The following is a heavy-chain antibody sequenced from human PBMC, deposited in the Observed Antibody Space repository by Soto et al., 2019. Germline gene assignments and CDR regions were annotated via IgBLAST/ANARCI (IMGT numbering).Heavy chain of an antibody. Sequence: SVKVSCKASGFTFASSAVQWVRQARGQRLEWIGWIVVGSGNTNYAQKFQERVTITRDMSTSTAYMELSSLRSEDTAVYYCAAYYYDSSGYFGEDAFDIWGQGTMVTVSS. V-gene: IGHV1-58*01. J-gene: IGHJ3*02. CDR3: AAYYYDSSGYFGEDAFDI. CDR2: IVVGSGNT. D-gene: IGHD3-22*01. CDR1: GFTFASSA.